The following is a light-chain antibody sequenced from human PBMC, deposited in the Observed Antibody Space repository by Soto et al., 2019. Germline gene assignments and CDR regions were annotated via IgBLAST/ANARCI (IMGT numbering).Light chain of an antibody. CDR3: QQRSNWPIT. Sequence: IVLTQSPAPLSLSPGERATPSCRASQSVSSYLAWYQQKPGQAPRLLIYDASNRVTGIPARFSGSGSGTDFTLTISSLEPEDVAVYYCQQRSNWPITLGQGTRLEIK. CDR1: QSVSSY. CDR2: DAS. V-gene: IGKV3-11*01. J-gene: IGKJ5*01.